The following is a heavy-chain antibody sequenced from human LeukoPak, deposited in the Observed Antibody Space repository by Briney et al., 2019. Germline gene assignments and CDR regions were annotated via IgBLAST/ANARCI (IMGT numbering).Heavy chain of an antibody. J-gene: IGHJ5*02. CDR2: IYYSGST. Sequence: SETLSLTCTVSGGSISSGGYYWSWIRQHPGKGLEWIGYIYYSGSTYYNPSLKSRVTISVDTSKNQFSLKLSSVTAADTAVYYCARGRPTLWFDPWGQGTLVTVCS. CDR3: ARGRPTLWFDP. V-gene: IGHV4-31*03. CDR1: GGSISSGGYY.